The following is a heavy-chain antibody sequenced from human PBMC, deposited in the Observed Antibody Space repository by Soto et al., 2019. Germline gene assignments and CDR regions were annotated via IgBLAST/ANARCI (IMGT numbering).Heavy chain of an antibody. V-gene: IGHV1-3*01. CDR2: INAGNSNT. D-gene: IGHD5-12*01. Sequence: ASVKVSCKASGYTFTSYAIHWVRQAPGQRLEWMGWINAGNSNTKYSQKFQGRVIITRDTSAGTAYMELRSLRSEDTAVYYCATPIVAFYWGQGTLVTVSS. CDR1: GYTFTSYA. J-gene: IGHJ4*02. CDR3: ATPIVAFY.